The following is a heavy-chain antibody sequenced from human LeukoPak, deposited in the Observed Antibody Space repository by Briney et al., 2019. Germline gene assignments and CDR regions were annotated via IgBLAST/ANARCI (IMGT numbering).Heavy chain of an antibody. D-gene: IGHD3-3*01. V-gene: IGHV4-34*01. CDR3: ARVTFWSGYYFYPRPYYFDY. CDR1: GGSFSGYY. J-gene: IGHJ4*02. Sequence: SETLSLTCAVYGGSFSGYYWSWIRQPPGKGLEWIGEINHSGSTDYNPSLKSRVTISVDTSKNQFSLKLSSVTAADTAVYYCARVTFWSGYYFYPRPYYFDYWGQGTLVTVSS. CDR2: INHSGST.